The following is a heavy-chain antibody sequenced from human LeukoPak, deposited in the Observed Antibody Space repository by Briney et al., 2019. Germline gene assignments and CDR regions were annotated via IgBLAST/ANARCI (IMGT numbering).Heavy chain of an antibody. CDR3: ARERAIASLRPYYFDY. CDR2: ISSRGSTI. D-gene: IGHD6-6*01. J-gene: IGHJ4*02. Sequence: PGGSLRLSCAASGFTFSDYYMSWIRQAPGKGLEWISYISSRGSTIYYADSVKGRFTISRDNARNSLYLQMNSLRAEDTAVYYCARERAIASLRPYYFDYWGQGTLVTVSS. CDR1: GFTFSDYY. V-gene: IGHV3-11*01.